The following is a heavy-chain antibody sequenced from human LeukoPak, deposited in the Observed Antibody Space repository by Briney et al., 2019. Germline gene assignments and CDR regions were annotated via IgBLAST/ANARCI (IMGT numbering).Heavy chain of an antibody. D-gene: IGHD2-15*01. CDR3: AGYCSGGSCRHFDY. V-gene: IGHV4-59*06. CDR1: GGSISSYY. J-gene: IGHJ4*02. CDR2: IYYSGCT. Sequence: SETLSLTCTVSGGSISSYYWSWIRQPPGKGLEWIGYIYYSGCTYYNPSLKSRVTISVDTSKNQFSLKLSSVTAADTAVYYCAGYCSGGSCRHFDYWGQGTLVIVSS.